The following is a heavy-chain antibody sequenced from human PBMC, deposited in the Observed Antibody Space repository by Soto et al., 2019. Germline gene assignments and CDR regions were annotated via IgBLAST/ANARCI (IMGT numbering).Heavy chain of an antibody. CDR2: VSWEGITT. D-gene: IGHD3-3*01. Sequence: EVLLLESGGVVVQPGGSLRLSCAASGFTFDDYTMHWVRQAPGRGLEWVSLVSWEGITTYYADSVKGRFTIPRDNSKNSLFLEMTSLRSEDTAFYYCAKDPGENDFSRGYFDYWGQGTLVTVSS. V-gene: IGHV3-43*01. CDR3: AKDPGENDFSRGYFDY. CDR1: GFTFDDYT. J-gene: IGHJ4*02.